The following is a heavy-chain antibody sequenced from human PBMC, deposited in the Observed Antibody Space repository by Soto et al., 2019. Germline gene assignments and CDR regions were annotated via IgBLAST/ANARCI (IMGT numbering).Heavy chain of an antibody. J-gene: IGHJ4*02. CDR2: ISGSGGST. Sequence: GGSLRLSCAASGFTFSSYAMSWVRQAPGKGLEWVSAISGSGGSTYYADSVKGRFTISRDNSKNTLYLQMNSLRAEDTAVYYCAKEKIYYYDSRGGFDYWGQGTLVTVSS. CDR1: GFTFSSYA. D-gene: IGHD3-22*01. V-gene: IGHV3-23*01. CDR3: AKEKIYYYDSRGGFDY.